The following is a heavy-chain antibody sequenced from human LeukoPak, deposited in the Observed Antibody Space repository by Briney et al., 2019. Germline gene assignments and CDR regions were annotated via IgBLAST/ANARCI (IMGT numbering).Heavy chain of an antibody. J-gene: IGHJ4*02. V-gene: IGHV4-4*07. CDR3: AREGGSYSRVDY. D-gene: IGHD1-26*01. Sequence: SETLSLACTVSGDSISSNYWTWIRQPAGKGLEWIGRIYSSGSTIYNPSLKSRVTMSVDTSNNQFSLKLSSVTAADTAVYYCAREGGSYSRVDYWGQGTLVTVSS. CDR1: GDSISSNY. CDR2: IYSSGST.